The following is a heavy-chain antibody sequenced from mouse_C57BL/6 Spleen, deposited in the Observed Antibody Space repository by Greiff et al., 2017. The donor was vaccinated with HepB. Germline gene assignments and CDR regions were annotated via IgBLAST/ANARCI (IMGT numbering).Heavy chain of an antibody. Sequence: VQLKQSGPELVKPGASVKISCKASGYTFTDYYMNWVKQSHGKSLEWIGDINPNNGGTSYNQKFKGKATLTVDKSSSTAYMELRSLTSEDSAVYYCARTTSLRYSNYAMDYWGQGTSVTVSS. CDR1: GYTFTDYY. V-gene: IGHV1-26*01. J-gene: IGHJ4*01. CDR2: INPNNGGT. D-gene: IGHD2-5*01. CDR3: ARTTSLRYSNYAMDY.